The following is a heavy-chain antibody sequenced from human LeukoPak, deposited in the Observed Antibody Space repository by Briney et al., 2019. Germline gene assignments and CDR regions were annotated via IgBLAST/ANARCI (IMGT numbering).Heavy chain of an antibody. CDR3: PRATLGYSGYDSVPAFDY. CDR1: GYTFTSYD. J-gene: IGHJ4*02. V-gene: IGHV1-8*01. D-gene: IGHD5-12*01. Sequence: ASVKVSCKASGYTFTSYDINWVRQATGQGLEWMGWMNPNSGNTRYAQKFQGRVTMRRNTSISTAYMELSSLRSEDTAVYYCPRATLGYSGYDSVPAFDYWGQGTLVTVSS. CDR2: MNPNSGNT.